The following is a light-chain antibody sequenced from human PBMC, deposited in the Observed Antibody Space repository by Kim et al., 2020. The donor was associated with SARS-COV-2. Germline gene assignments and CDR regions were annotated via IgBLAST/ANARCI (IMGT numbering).Light chain of an antibody. Sequence: AEGKTARITGGGDNSGSKSVHRYHRKQGQAPVLVIYDDSERPSGTPERCYGTNSGNTASVNSSRVEAGDEADYYCQVWDSNSDHPVFGGGNQMTVL. CDR2: DDS. J-gene: IGLJ2*01. CDR3: QVWDSNSDHPV. CDR1: NSGSKS. V-gene: IGLV3-21*03.